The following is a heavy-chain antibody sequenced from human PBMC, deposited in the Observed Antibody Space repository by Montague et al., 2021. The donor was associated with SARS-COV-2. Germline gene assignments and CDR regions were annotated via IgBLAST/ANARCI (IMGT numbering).Heavy chain of an antibody. V-gene: IGHV4-34*01. Sequence: SETLSLTCAVYGGSFSGYYWSWIRQPPGKGLEWIGEMNHSGSTNYSPSLKSRVTISVDTSKNQFSLKLSSVTAADTAVYYCARGYQLRFLEWSSRQSTFDYWGQGTLVTVSS. D-gene: IGHD3-3*01. CDR2: MNHSGST. J-gene: IGHJ4*02. CDR1: GGSFSGYY. CDR3: ARGYQLRFLEWSSRQSTFDY.